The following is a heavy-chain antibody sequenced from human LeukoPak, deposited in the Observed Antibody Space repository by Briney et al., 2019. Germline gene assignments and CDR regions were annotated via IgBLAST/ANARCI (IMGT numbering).Heavy chain of an antibody. Sequence: PSETLSLTCTASGDSITNSNYYWGWVCQSPGRGLEWLGNIFYNGGPYYNPSFKGRVAISVDTSKNHFSLTLNAVTAADTAVYYCASYSGIYSAFEIWSQGTLVTVSS. J-gene: IGHJ3*02. CDR1: GDSITNSNYY. CDR2: IFYNGGP. CDR3: ASYSGIYSAFEI. D-gene: IGHD1-26*01. V-gene: IGHV4-39*02.